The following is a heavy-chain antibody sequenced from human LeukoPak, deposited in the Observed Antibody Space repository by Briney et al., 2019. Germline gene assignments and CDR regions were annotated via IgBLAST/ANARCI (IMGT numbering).Heavy chain of an antibody. V-gene: IGHV4-59*08. J-gene: IGHJ4*02. CDR1: GGSISSYY. D-gene: IGHD1-14*01. Sequence: SETLSLTCTVSGGSISSYYWSWIRQPPGKGLEWIGYIYYSGSTNYNPSLKSRVTISVDTSKNQFSLKLSSVTAADTAVYYCARQSTPERGRFDYWGQGTLVTVSS. CDR2: IYYSGST. CDR3: ARQSTPERGRFDY.